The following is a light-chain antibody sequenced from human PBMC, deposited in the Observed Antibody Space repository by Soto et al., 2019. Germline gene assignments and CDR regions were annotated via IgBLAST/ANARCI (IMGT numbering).Light chain of an antibody. J-gene: IGKJ5*01. CDR1: QGFXSN. Sequence: DIVLTQSPATLSVSPGERATLPCRASQGFXSNFAWYQQKPGQAPRLLIXGESTRATGIPARFIGSGSGKEFTLTISSLQSEEFAVYYCQQRSNWPPRTFGQGTRLEIK. CDR3: QQRSNWPPRT. CDR2: GES. V-gene: IGKV3-15*01.